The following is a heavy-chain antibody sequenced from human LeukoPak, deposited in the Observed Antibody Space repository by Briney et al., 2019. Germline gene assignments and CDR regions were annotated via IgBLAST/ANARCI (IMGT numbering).Heavy chain of an antibody. CDR1: GGSISSGSYY. CDR2: IYTSGST. V-gene: IGHV4-61*02. D-gene: IGHD5-18*01. CDR3: ASARYSYGSYYYYYMDV. J-gene: IGHJ6*03. Sequence: PSQTLSLTCTVSGGSISSGSYYWSWIRQPARKGLEWIGRIYTSGSTNYNPSLKSRVTISVDTSKNQFSLKLSSVTAADTAVYYCASARYSYGSYYYYYMDVWGKGTTVTVSS.